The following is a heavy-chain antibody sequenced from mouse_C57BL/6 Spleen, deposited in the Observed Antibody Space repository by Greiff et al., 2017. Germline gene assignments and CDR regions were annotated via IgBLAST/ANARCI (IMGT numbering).Heavy chain of an antibody. Sequence: EVKLEESGGGLVKPGGSLKLSCAASGFTFSDYGMHWVRQAPEKGLEWVAYISSGSSTIYYADTVKGRFTISRDNAKNTLFLQMTSLRSEDTAMYYCAKFPGGDGWYFDVWGTGTTVTVSS. CDR3: AKFPGGDGWYFDV. D-gene: IGHD3-3*01. J-gene: IGHJ1*03. CDR2: ISSGSSTI. CDR1: GFTFSDYG. V-gene: IGHV5-17*01.